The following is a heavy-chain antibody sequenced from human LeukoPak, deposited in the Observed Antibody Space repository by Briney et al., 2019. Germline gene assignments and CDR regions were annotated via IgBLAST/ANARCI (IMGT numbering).Heavy chain of an antibody. CDR1: GFTFSSYW. D-gene: IGHD5-24*01. J-gene: IGHJ4*02. Sequence: GGSLRLSCAASGFTFSSYWMHWVRQAPGKGLVWVSRINSDGSSTNYADSVKGRFTISRDNAKNSLYLQMNSLRAEDTAVYYCARQREMTTIFSALGYGGQGTLLTVSS. CDR2: INSDGSST. CDR3: ARQREMTTIFSALGY. V-gene: IGHV3-74*01.